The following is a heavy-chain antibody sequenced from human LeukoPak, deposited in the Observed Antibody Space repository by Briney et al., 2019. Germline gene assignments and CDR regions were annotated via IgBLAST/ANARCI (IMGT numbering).Heavy chain of an antibody. D-gene: IGHD2-15*01. Sequence: PSETLSLTCAVYGGSFSGYYWSWIRQPPGKGLEWIGEINHSGSTNYNPSLKSRVTISVDTSKNQFSLKLSSVTAADTAVYYCARQDCSGGSCDYDYWGQGTLVTVSS. CDR3: ARQDCSGGSCDYDY. V-gene: IGHV4-34*01. J-gene: IGHJ4*02. CDR1: GGSFSGYY. CDR2: INHSGST.